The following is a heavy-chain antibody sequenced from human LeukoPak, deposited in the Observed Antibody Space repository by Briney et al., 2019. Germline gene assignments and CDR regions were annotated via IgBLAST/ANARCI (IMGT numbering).Heavy chain of an antibody. CDR3: ARRAGSGSYYPQNRYFDL. J-gene: IGHJ2*01. CDR2: IYHSGST. D-gene: IGHD3-10*01. V-gene: IGHV4-4*02. CDR1: GGSISSSNW. Sequence: SETLSLTCAVSGGSISSSNWWSWVRQPPGKGLEWIGEIYHSGSTNYNPSLKSRVTISVDTSKNQFSLKLSSVTAADTAVYYCARRAGSGSYYPQNRYFDLWGRGTLVTVSS.